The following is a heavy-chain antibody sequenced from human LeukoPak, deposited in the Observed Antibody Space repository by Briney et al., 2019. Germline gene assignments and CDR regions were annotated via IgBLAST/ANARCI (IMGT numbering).Heavy chain of an antibody. CDR1: GGSISSSNYY. V-gene: IGHV4-39*01. CDR3: ASLVGAKQYPFDY. CDR2: IYYSGST. D-gene: IGHD1-26*01. J-gene: IGHJ4*02. Sequence: PSETLSLTCTVSGGSISSSNYYWGWIRQPPGKGLEWIGSIYYSGSTYYNPSLKSRVTISVDTSKNQFSLKLSSVTAADTAVYYCASLVGAKQYPFDYWGQGTLVTVSS.